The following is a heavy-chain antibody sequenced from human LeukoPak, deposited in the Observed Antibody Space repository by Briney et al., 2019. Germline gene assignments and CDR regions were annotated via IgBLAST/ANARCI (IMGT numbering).Heavy chain of an antibody. V-gene: IGHV1-69*13. D-gene: IGHD2-2*01. CDR2: TIPIFGTA. Sequence: ASVKVSCKASGGTFSSYAISWVRQAPGQGLEWMGGTIPIFGTANYAQKFQGRVTITADESTSTAYMELSSLRSEDTAVYYCARVGLGYCSSTSCYFDYWGQGTLVTVSS. J-gene: IGHJ4*02. CDR1: GGTFSSYA. CDR3: ARVGLGYCSSTSCYFDY.